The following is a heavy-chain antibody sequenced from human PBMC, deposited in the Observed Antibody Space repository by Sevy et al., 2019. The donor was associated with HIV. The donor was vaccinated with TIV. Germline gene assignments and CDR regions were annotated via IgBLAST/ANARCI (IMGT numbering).Heavy chain of an antibody. V-gene: IGHV3-30-3*01. CDR1: AFTFSSYA. CDR3: ARAPFYGDYAFDY. J-gene: IGHJ4*02. Sequence: GGSLRLSCAASAFTFSSYAMHWVRQAPGKGLEWVAVISYDGSNKYYADSVKGRFTISRDNSKNTLYLQMNSLRAEDTAVYYCARAPFYGDYAFDYWGQGTLVTVSS. D-gene: IGHD4-17*01. CDR2: ISYDGSNK.